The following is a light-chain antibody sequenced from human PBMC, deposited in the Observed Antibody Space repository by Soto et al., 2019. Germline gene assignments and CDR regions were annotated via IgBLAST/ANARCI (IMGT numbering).Light chain of an antibody. Sequence: DIQMTQSPSSLSASVGDRVTITCRASQSISTYLHWYQQKPGKAPNLLIYAASTLQSGVPSRFSCSGFWTDFTLTISSLQPEDFATYFCQHCYSTPLTFGGGTKVDIK. J-gene: IGKJ4*01. CDR2: AAS. CDR3: QHCYSTPLT. CDR1: QSISTY. V-gene: IGKV1-39*01.